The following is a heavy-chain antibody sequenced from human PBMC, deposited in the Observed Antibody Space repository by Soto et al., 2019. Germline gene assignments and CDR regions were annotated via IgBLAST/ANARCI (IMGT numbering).Heavy chain of an antibody. Sequence: SVKVSCKASGSTFSSYAISWVRQAPGQGLEWMGGIIPIFGTANYAQKFQGRVTITADESTSTAYMELSSLRSEDTAVYYCARDGRYYDSSGGIDAFDIWGQGTMVTVSS. V-gene: IGHV1-69*13. D-gene: IGHD3-22*01. CDR1: GSTFSSYA. CDR3: ARDGRYYDSSGGIDAFDI. CDR2: IIPIFGTA. J-gene: IGHJ3*02.